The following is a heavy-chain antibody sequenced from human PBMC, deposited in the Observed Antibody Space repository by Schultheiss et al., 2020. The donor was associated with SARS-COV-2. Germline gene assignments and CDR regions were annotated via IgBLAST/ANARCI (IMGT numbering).Heavy chain of an antibody. J-gene: IGHJ4*02. CDR3: ARDRGGYDSYYFDY. V-gene: IGHV3-13*01. CDR1: GFTFSSYA. D-gene: IGHD5-12*01. Sequence: GESLKISCAASGFTFSSYAMSWVRQAPGKGLEWVSAIGTAGDTYYPGSVKGRFTISRDNAKNSLYLQMNSLRAEDTAVYYCARDRGGYDSYYFDYWGQGTLVTVSS. CDR2: IGTAGDT.